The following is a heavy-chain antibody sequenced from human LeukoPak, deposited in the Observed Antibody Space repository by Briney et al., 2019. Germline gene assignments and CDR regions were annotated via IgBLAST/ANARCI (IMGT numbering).Heavy chain of an antibody. J-gene: IGHJ3*02. D-gene: IGHD2-2*01. CDR2: IYTSGST. CDR1: GGSISSYY. CDR3: ARDSGPDIVVVPAASTDAFDI. Sequence: SETLSLTCTVSGGSISSYYWSWIRQPAGKGLEWIGRIYTSGSTNYNPSLKSRVTMSVDTSKNQFPLKLSSVTAADTAVYYCARDSGPDIVVVPAASTDAFDIWGQGTMVTVSS. V-gene: IGHV4-4*07.